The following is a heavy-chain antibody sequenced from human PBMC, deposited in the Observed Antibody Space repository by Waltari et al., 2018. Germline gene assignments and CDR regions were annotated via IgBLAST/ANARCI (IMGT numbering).Heavy chain of an antibody. V-gene: IGHV3-7*01. D-gene: IGHD1-1*01. CDR2: INQDGSET. CDR3: ARDSYNNGVKSSYYGLDV. Sequence: EEQLVESGGGLVQPGGSLRLSCAASGFTFNRSWMSWVRQAPGKGLEWVANINQDGSETYDVDSVKGRFTISRDNAKNSIVLQMNRLRAEDTAVYYCARDSYNNGVKSSYYGLDVWGQGTTVTVSS. J-gene: IGHJ6*02. CDR1: GFTFNRSW.